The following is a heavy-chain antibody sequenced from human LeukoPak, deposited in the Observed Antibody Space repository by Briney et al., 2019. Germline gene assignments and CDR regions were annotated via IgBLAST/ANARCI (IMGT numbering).Heavy chain of an antibody. V-gene: IGHV1-69*13. J-gene: IGHJ4*02. CDR3: ARVSGRIAARNFDY. CDR1: GGTFSSYA. CDR2: IIPIFGTA. D-gene: IGHD6-6*01. Sequence: SVKVSCKASGGTFSSYAISWVRQAPGQGLEWMGGIIPIFGTANYAQKFQGRVTITAGESTSTAYMELSSLRSEDTAVYYCARVSGRIAARNFDYWGQGTLVTVSS.